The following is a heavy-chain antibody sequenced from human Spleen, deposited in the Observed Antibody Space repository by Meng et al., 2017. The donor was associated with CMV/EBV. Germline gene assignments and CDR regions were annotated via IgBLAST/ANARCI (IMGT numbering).Heavy chain of an antibody. CDR2: ISWNSGSI. CDR1: GFTFDDYA. Sequence: SLKISCAASGFTFDDYAMHWVRQAPGKGLEWVSGISWNSGSIGYADSVKGRFTISRDSAKNSLYLQMNSLRAEDTALYYCAKDMGSYYYYGMDVWGQGTTVTVSS. J-gene: IGHJ6*02. V-gene: IGHV3-9*01. CDR3: AKDMGSYYYYGMDV. D-gene: IGHD3-10*01.